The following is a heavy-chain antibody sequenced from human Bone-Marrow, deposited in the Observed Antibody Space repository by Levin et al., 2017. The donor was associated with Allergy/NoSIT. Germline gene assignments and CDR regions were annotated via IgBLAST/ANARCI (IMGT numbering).Heavy chain of an antibody. Sequence: SGGSLRLSCAASGFTLGNYWRNWVRQAPGRGLVCVSRSNTDGSSTTYADSVRGRFTISRDNAKNTLYLEMSSLRAEDTAVYFCARGGSNYGPDYWGQGTLVTVSS. CDR1: GFTLGNYW. V-gene: IGHV3-74*01. D-gene: IGHD4-11*01. J-gene: IGHJ4*02. CDR3: ARGGSNYGPDY. CDR2: SNTDGSST.